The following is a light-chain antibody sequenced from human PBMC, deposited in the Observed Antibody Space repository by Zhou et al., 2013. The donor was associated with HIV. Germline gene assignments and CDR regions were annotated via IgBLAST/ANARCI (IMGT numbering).Light chain of an antibody. V-gene: IGKV3-20*01. Sequence: EIVLTQSPGTLSLSPGEGATLSCRASQSVSSNYLAWYQQKPGQAPRLLIYGASRRATGIPDRFSGSGSGTDFTLTISRLEPEDFAVYYCQQYGSSPYTFGPWDQSGYQT. CDR2: GAS. J-gene: IGKJ3*01. CDR1: QSVSSNY. CDR3: QQYGSSPYT.